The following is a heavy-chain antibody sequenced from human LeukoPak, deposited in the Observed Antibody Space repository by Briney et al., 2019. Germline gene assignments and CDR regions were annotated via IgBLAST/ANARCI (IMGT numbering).Heavy chain of an antibody. CDR3: ARWRQWLGYFDY. CDR2: INHSGST. J-gene: IGHJ4*02. CDR1: GFTFSSYE. Sequence: GSLRLSCVASGFTFSSYEMNWIRQPPGKGLEWIGEINHSGSTNYNPSLKSRVTISVDTSKNQFSLKLSSVTAADTAVYYCARWRQWLGYFDYWGQGTLVTVSS. D-gene: IGHD6-19*01. V-gene: IGHV4-34*01.